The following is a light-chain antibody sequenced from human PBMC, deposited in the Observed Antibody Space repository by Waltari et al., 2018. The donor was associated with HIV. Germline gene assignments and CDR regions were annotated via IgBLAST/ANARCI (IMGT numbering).Light chain of an antibody. V-gene: IGKV1-16*01. Sequence: DIHMTQSPSSMSASVGDTITISCRASQGIGDFLAWFQQKPGKAPMSLIYAASRLHTGVPSRFSGGGSGTDFTLTISGLQPEDSATYYCQHYSTYPRTFGQGTKVQI. J-gene: IGKJ1*01. CDR3: QHYSTYPRT. CDR1: QGIGDF. CDR2: AAS.